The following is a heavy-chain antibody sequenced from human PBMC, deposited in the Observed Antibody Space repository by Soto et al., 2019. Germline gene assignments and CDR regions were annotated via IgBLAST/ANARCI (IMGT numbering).Heavy chain of an antibody. CDR3: AREVLRRDGYASAYYFDY. V-gene: IGHV4-30-2*01. CDR1: GGSISRGGYS. J-gene: IGHJ4*02. CDR2: IYHSGST. Sequence: SETLSLTCAVSGGSISRGGYSWSWIRQPPGKGLEWIGYIYHSGSTYYNPSLKSRVTISVDRSKNQFSLKLSSVTAADTAVYYCAREVLRRDGYASAYYFDYWGQGTLVTVSS. D-gene: IGHD2-2*01.